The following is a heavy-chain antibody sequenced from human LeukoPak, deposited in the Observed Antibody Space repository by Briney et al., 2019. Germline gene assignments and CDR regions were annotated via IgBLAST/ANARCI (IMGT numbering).Heavy chain of an antibody. CDR2: ISGYGHNT. Sequence: PWGSLRLSCAASGFTFSSYAMSWVRRAPGKGLELVSSISGYGHNTYYEDSAKGRFTISRDTSKNTLYLQMHSLRADATAVYYFANRHISGWYFFDSWGQGTLVTVSS. J-gene: IGHJ4*02. V-gene: IGHV3-23*01. D-gene: IGHD6-19*01. CDR1: GFTFSSYA. CDR3: ANRHISGWYFFDS.